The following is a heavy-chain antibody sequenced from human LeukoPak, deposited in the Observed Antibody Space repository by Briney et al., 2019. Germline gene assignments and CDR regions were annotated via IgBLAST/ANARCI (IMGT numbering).Heavy chain of an antibody. D-gene: IGHD3-16*01. CDR1: GFTFSNYW. V-gene: IGHV3-7*01. CDR3: AREGDYVWGAIVRFDY. CDR2: IKQDGSEK. J-gene: IGHJ4*02. Sequence: PGRSLRLSCAASGFTFSNYWMSWVRQAPGKGLEWVANIKQDGSEKYYVDSVKGRFTISRDNAKNSLYLQMNSLRAEDTAVYYCAREGDYVWGAIVRFDYWGQGTLVIVSS.